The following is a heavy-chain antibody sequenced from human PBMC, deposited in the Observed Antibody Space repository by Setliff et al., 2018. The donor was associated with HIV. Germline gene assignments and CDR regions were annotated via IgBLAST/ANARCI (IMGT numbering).Heavy chain of an antibody. Sequence: ASVKVSCKASGYTFTSYYVHFVRQAPGQGPEWMGIINPNGGSTNYAQKFEGRVAMTADTSTNNVHMYLSSLRSEDTAIYYCARGGPGSSFGYDWSDPWGQGTPVTVSS. CDR1: GYTFTSYY. D-gene: IGHD5-18*01. J-gene: IGHJ5*02. CDR3: ARGGPGSSFGYDWSDP. CDR2: INPNGGST. V-gene: IGHV1-46*01.